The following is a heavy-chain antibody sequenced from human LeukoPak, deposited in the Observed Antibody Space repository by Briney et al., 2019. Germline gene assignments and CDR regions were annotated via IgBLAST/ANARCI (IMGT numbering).Heavy chain of an antibody. CDR2: INPRGGHT. J-gene: IGHJ4*02. Sequence: ASVKVSCKASGYTFITYYMVWVRQAPGQGLHWMGIINPRGGHTSYAQNFQGRVTLTRDTSTSTVYMELSSLRSEDTAVYYCARSKHNTYSYDSSGFSAFDYWGQGTLVTVSS. CDR1: GYTFITYY. CDR3: ARSKHNTYSYDSSGFSAFDY. D-gene: IGHD3-22*01. V-gene: IGHV1-46*01.